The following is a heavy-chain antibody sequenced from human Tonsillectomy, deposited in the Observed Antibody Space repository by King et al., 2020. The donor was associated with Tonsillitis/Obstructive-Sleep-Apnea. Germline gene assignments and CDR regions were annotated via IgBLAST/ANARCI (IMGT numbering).Heavy chain of an antibody. CDR1: GFTFSDSG. V-gene: IGHV3-48*03. CDR3: VGGSDYDSDAFDI. D-gene: IGHD5-12*01. Sequence: VQLVESGGGSAQPGGSLRLSCAASGFTFSDSGVNWVRQAPGKGLEWVSYISVSGTVIYYGDSVKGRFTVSINNAENSMHLQMNSLRAEDTAVYYCVGGSDYDSDAFDIWGQGTMVTVSS. J-gene: IGHJ3*02. CDR2: ISVSGTVI.